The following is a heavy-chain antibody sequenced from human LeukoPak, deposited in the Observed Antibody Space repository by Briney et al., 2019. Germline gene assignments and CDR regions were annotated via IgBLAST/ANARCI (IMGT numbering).Heavy chain of an antibody. CDR3: ARDAYCGGDCQISFDY. CDR1: GFTFSSYS. D-gene: IGHD2-21*01. J-gene: IGHJ4*02. V-gene: IGHV3-21*01. CDR2: ISSSSSYI. Sequence: GGSLRLSCAAFGFTFSSYSMNWVRQAPGKGLEWVSSISSSSSYIYYADSVKGRFTISRDNAKNSLYLQMNSLRAEDTAVYYCARDAYCGGDCQISFDYWGQGTLVTVSS.